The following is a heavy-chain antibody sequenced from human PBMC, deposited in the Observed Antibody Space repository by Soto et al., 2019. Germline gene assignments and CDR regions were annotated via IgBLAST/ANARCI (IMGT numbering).Heavy chain of an antibody. D-gene: IGHD6-13*01. J-gene: IGHJ5*02. CDR1: GGSISSYY. CDR2: IYYSGST. V-gene: IGHV4-59*01. Sequence: QVQLQESGPGLVKPSETLSLTCTVSGGSISSYYWSWIRQPPGKGLEWIGYIYYSGSTNYNPSLKSRVTISVDTSKNQFSLKLSSVTAADTAVYYCARRAGYSSSWYWNWFDPWGQGTLVTVSS. CDR3: ARRAGYSSSWYWNWFDP.